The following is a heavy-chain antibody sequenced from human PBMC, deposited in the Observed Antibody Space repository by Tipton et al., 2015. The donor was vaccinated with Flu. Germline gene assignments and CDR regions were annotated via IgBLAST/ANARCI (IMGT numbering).Heavy chain of an antibody. D-gene: IGHD2-2*01. CDR2: IIPSLDTT. CDR1: GVPFSRHT. V-gene: IGHV1-69*08. J-gene: IGHJ3*01. CDR3: ATSVVVAGDAFDF. Sequence: QSGPEVKKPGSSVKVSCTASGVPFSRHTFSWVRQAPGQGLEWMGRIIPSLDTTNFAQKFQGRVRIHADKSTSTAYMELSSLRSDDTAVYYCATSVVVAGDAFDFWGQGTMVTVSS.